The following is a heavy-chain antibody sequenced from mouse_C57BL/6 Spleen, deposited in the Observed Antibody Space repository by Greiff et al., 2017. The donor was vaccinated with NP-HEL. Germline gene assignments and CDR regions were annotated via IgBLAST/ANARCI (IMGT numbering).Heavy chain of an antibody. V-gene: IGHV1-64*01. CDR2: IHPNSGST. D-gene: IGHD1-1*01. J-gene: IGHJ2*01. CDR3: ARRDDYGSSPFDY. Sequence: VQLVESGAELVKPGASVKLSCKASGYTFTSYWMHWVKQRPGQGLEWIGMIHPNSGSTNYNEKFKSKATLTVDKSSSTAYMQLSSLTAEDSAVYYCARRDDYGSSPFDYWGQGTTLTVSS. CDR1: GYTFTSYW.